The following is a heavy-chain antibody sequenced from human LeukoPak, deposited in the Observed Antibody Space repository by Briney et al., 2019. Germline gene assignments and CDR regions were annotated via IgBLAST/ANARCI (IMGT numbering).Heavy chain of an antibody. CDR2: INPSGGST. Sequence: ASVKVSCKASGYTFTSYYMHWVRQAPGQGLEWMGIINPSGGSTSYAQKFQGRVTMTRDTSTSTVYMELSSLRSEDTAVYYCASSFSIAAAYDIWGQGTLVTVSS. J-gene: IGHJ4*02. D-gene: IGHD6-13*01. CDR1: GYTFTSYY. CDR3: ASSFSIAAAYDI. V-gene: IGHV1-46*01.